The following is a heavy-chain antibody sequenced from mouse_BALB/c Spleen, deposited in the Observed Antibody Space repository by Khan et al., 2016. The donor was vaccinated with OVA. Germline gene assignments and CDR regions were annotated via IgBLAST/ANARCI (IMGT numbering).Heavy chain of an antibody. D-gene: IGHD2-1*01. CDR1: GFTFSSYT. V-gene: IGHV5-6-4*01. CDR2: SSSGATYT. CDR3: TRDGNYAHWYFDV. J-gene: IGHJ1*01. Sequence: EVELVESGGGLVKPGGSLKLSCAASGFTFSSYTLSWVRQTPEKRLEWVATSSSGATYTYYPDSVKGRFTISRDNAKNPLYLQMRCLKSEDTAMYYCTRDGNYAHWYFDVWGAGTTVTVSS.